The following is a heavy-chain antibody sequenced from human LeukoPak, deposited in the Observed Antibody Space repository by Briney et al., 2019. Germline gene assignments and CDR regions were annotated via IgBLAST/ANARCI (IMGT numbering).Heavy chain of an antibody. CDR2: ISRSGSTI. J-gene: IGHJ6*02. CDR1: GFTFSSYD. V-gene: IGHV3-48*03. CDR3: ARLDSFGATAYGMDV. D-gene: IGHD3-3*01. Sequence: GGSPRLSCAASGFTFSSYDLNWVRQAPGKGLDWVSYISRSGSTIYYADSVKGRFTISRDNAKNSLYLQMNSPRAEDTAVYYCARLDSFGATAYGMDVWGQGTTVTVSS.